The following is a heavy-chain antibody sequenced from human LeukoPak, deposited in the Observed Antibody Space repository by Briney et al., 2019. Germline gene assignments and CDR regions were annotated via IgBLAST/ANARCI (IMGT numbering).Heavy chain of an antibody. V-gene: IGHV3-7*01. CDR3: ARNSSSWSYYYYYMDV. CDR2: IKQDGSEK. CDR1: GFTFSSYG. Sequence: GGSLRLSCAASGFTFSSYGMSWVREAPGKGLEWVSNIKQDGSEKYYVDSVKGRFTISRDNAKNSLYLQMNSLRAEDTAVYYCARNSSSWSYYYYYMDVWGKGTTDTVSS. J-gene: IGHJ6*03. D-gene: IGHD6-13*01.